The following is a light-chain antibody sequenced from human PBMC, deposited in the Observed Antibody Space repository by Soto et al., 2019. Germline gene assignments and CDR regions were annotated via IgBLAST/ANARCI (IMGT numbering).Light chain of an antibody. Sequence: QSALTQPASVSGSPGQSITISCTGTSSDVGGYNYVSWYQQHPGKAPKLMIYDVSNRPSGVSNRFSGSKSGNTASLTISGLQAEDEADYYCSSYRSRRTLLYVFGTGTKVTVL. CDR1: SSDVGGYNY. CDR3: SSYRSRRTLLYV. V-gene: IGLV2-14*01. J-gene: IGLJ1*01. CDR2: DVS.